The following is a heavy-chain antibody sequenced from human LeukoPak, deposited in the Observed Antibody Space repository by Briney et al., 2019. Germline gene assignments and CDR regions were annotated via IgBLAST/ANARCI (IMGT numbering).Heavy chain of an antibody. Sequence: ASVKVSSEAPGYTFTIFNMHWVRQAPGQGLEWMGIINPNSGRTNYAEKFQGRVTITRDTSTSTVYMELRSLRSEDTAVYYCTRGGNYYDSSMDVWGQGTTVTVSS. D-gene: IGHD3-22*01. CDR1: GYTFTIFN. J-gene: IGHJ6*02. CDR3: TRGGNYYDSSMDV. CDR2: INPNSGRT. V-gene: IGHV1-46*01.